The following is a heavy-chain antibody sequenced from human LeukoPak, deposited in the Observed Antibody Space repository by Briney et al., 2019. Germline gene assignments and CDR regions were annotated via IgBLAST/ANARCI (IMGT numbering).Heavy chain of an antibody. CDR2: INAGNGNT. CDR3: ARDWGREGVAVAGMVEEGDY. Sequence: ASVKVSCKASGYTFTSYAMHWVRQAPGQRLEWMGWINAGNGNTKYSQEFQGRVTITRDTSASTAYMELSSLRSEDTAVYYCARDWGREGVAVAGMVEEGDYWGQGTLVTVSS. V-gene: IGHV1-3*03. J-gene: IGHJ4*02. D-gene: IGHD6-19*01. CDR1: GYTFTSYA.